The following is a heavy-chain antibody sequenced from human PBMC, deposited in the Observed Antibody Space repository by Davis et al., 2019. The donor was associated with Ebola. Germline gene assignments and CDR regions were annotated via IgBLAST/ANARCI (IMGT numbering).Heavy chain of an antibody. CDR3: ARGDHEYTSTSLWFDP. V-gene: IGHV4-34*01. CDR2: INHSGST. CDR1: GGSFSGYY. Sequence: MPSETLSLTCAVYGGSFSGYYWSWIRQPPGKGLEWIGEINHSGSTNYNPSLKSRVTISVDTSKNQFSLKLSSVTAADTAVYYCARGDHEYTSTSLWFDPWGQGTLVTVSS. J-gene: IGHJ5*02. D-gene: IGHD6-6*01.